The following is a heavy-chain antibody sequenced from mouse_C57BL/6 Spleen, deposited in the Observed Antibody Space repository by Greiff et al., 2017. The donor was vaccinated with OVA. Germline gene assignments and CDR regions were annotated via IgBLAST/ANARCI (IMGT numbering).Heavy chain of an antibody. V-gene: IGHV1-82*01. CDR1: GYAFSSSW. J-gene: IGHJ3*01. CDR3: ASGGARFAY. Sequence: QVQLQQSGPELVKPGASVKISCKASGYAFSSSWMNWVKQRPGKGLEWIGRIYPGDGDTNYNGKFKGKATLTADKSSSTAYMQLSSLTSEDSAVYFCASGGARFAYWGQGTLVTVSA. CDR2: IYPGDGDT.